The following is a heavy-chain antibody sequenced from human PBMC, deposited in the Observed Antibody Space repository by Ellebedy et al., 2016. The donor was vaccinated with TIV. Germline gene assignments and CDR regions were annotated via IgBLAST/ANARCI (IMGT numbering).Heavy chain of an antibody. J-gene: IGHJ4*02. CDR1: GGSTSSSSFY. V-gene: IGHV4-39*02. CDR3: VREVTGSSRAY. CDR2: IYYSGRT. Sequence: GSLRLXXTVSGGSTSSSSFYWGWIRQPPGKGLEYIASIYYSGRTYYNPSLKSGVSISVDTSKNQFSLKLSSVTAADTAVYYCVREVTGSSRAYWGQGILVTVSS. D-gene: IGHD6-6*01.